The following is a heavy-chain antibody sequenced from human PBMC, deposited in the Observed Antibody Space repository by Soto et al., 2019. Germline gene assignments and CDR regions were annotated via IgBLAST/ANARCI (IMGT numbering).Heavy chain of an antibody. CDR3: ANFIGYSSARTSDAPYYYYGMDV. CDR2: ISGSGGST. V-gene: IGHV3-23*01. CDR1: GFTFSSYA. D-gene: IGHD6-19*01. Sequence: QPGGSLRLSCAASGFTFSSYAMSWVRQAPGKGLEWVSAISGSGGSTYYADSVKGRFTISRDNSKNTLYLQMNSLRAEDTAVYYWANFIGYSSARTSDAPYYYYGMDVWAQGTTVTVSS. J-gene: IGHJ6*02.